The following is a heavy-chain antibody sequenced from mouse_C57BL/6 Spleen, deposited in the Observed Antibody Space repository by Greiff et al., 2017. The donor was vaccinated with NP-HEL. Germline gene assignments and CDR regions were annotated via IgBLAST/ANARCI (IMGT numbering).Heavy chain of an antibody. CDR3: ARYPSPYDYDGYYFDY. CDR1: GYTFTDYY. D-gene: IGHD2-4*01. Sequence: VQLVESGAELVRPGASVKLSCKASGYTFTDYYINWVKQRPGQGLEWIARIYPGSGNTYYNEKFKGKATLTAEKSSSTAYMQLSSLTSEDSAVYFCARYPSPYDYDGYYFDYWGQGTTLTVSS. CDR2: IYPGSGNT. J-gene: IGHJ2*01. V-gene: IGHV1-76*01.